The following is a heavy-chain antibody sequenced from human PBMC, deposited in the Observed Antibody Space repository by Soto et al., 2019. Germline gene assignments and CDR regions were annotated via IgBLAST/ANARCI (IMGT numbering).Heavy chain of an antibody. J-gene: IGHJ4*02. D-gene: IGHD5-18*01. CDR1: GFTFSSFA. CDR3: AKDISPGQGYRIFDY. Sequence: GGSLRLSCMASGFTFSSFAMSWVRQAPGKGLEWVSLLSGSGDNTYYADSVKGRFTISRDNSKSTLYLQMNSLRAEDTAIYYCAKDISPGQGYRIFDYWGQGTQVTVSS. V-gene: IGHV3-23*01. CDR2: LSGSGDNT.